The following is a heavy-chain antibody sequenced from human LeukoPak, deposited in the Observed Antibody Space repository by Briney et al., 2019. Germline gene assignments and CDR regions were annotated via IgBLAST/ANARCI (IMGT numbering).Heavy chain of an antibody. CDR3: ARADRLDYDFWSGWGGYYYYYMDV. D-gene: IGHD3-3*01. V-gene: IGHV4-34*01. CDR2: INHSGST. J-gene: IGHJ6*03. Sequence: SETLSLTCAVYGGSFSGYYWSWIRQPPGKGLEWIGEINHSGSTNYNPSLKSRVTISVDTSKNQVSLKLSSVTAADTAVYYCARADRLDYDFWSGWGGYYYYYMDVWGKGTTVTVSS. CDR1: GGSFSGYY.